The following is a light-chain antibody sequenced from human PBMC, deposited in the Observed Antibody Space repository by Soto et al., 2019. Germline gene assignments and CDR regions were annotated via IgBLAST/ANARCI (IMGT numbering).Light chain of an antibody. CDR2: EVS. V-gene: IGLV2-14*01. Sequence: QSALTQPASVSGSPGQSITISCTGTSSDVGRYNYVSWYQQHPGKAPKLMIYEVSNRPSGVSNRFSGSKSGNTASLTISGLQAEDEADYYCSSYTSSSTYVFGTGTKVTVL. J-gene: IGLJ1*01. CDR1: SSDVGRYNY. CDR3: SSYTSSSTYV.